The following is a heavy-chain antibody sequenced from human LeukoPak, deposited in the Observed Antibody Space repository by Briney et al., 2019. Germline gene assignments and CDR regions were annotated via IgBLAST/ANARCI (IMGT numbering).Heavy chain of an antibody. V-gene: IGHV3-15*01. J-gene: IGHJ3*01. CDR3: TTGGERGYYDFWSGYYLNL. CDR2: IKSKTDGGTT. CDR1: GFTVSSNY. D-gene: IGHD3-3*01. Sequence: GGSLRLSCAASGFTVSSNYMSWVRQAPGKGLEWVRRIKSKTDGGTTDYAAPVKGRFTISRDDSKNTLYLQMNSLKTEDTAVYYCTTGGERGYYDFWSGYYLNLWGQGTMVTVSS.